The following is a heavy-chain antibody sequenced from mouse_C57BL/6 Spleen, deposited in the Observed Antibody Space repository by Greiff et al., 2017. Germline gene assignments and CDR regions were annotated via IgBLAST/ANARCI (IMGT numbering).Heavy chain of an antibody. CDR2: INPSSGYT. D-gene: IGHD2-4*01. V-gene: IGHV1-4*01. CDR3: ARDYDVWFAY. Sequence: VQLQQSGAELARPGASVKMSCKASGYTFTSYTMPWVKQRPGQGLEWIGYINPSSGYTKYNQKFKDKATLTADKSSSTAYMQLSSLTSEDSAVYYCARDYDVWFAYWGQGTLVTVSA. CDR1: GYTFTSYT. J-gene: IGHJ3*01.